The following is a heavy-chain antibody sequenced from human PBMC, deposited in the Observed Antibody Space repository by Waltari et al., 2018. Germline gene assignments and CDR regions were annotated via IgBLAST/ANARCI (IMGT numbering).Heavy chain of an antibody. Sequence: QVQLVQSGAEVKKPGSSVKVSCKASGVTFRNYPISWVRQAPGQGLEWMGGIIPVFRTARYAEKFQGRVTITADESRDTAYMELSSLTFNDTAVYYCTSTSVVVAAINWFDPWGQGTPVSVSS. CDR3: TSTSVVVAAINWFDP. V-gene: IGHV1-69*13. J-gene: IGHJ5*01. CDR1: GVTFRNYP. CDR2: IIPVFRTA. D-gene: IGHD2-15*01.